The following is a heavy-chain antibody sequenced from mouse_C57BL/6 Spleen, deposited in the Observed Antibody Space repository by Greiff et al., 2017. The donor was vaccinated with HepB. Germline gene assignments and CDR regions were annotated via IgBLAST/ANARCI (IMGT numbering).Heavy chain of an antibody. D-gene: IGHD2-4*01. CDR1: GYSITSGYY. CDR3: ARRVYDYDGGFDY. J-gene: IGHJ2*01. V-gene: IGHV3-6*01. Sequence: VQLQQSGPGLVKPSQSLSLTCSVTGYSITSGYYWNWIRQFPGNKLEWMGYISDDGSNNYNPSLKNRISITRDTSKNQFFLKLNSVTTEDTATYYCARRVYDYDGGFDYWGQGTTLTVSS. CDR2: ISDDGSN.